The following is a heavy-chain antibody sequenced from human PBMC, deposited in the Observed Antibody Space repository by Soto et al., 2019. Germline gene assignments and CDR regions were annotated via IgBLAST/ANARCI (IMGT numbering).Heavy chain of an antibody. Sequence: HPGGSLRLSCAASGFTFDDYAMHWVRQAPGKGLEWVSGISSNSGSIGYADSVKGRFTISRDNAKNSLNLQMNSLRGEDTALYYCAKTLRRLVYYYYGMDVWGQGTTVTVSS. D-gene: IGHD6-19*01. J-gene: IGHJ6*02. CDR2: ISSNSGSI. V-gene: IGHV3-9*01. CDR3: AKTLRRLVYYYYGMDV. CDR1: GFTFDDYA.